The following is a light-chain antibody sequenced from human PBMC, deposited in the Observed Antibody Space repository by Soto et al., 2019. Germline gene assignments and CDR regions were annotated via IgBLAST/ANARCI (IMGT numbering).Light chain of an antibody. CDR1: QSLLDSNGYNF. V-gene: IGKV2-28*01. CDR2: LGS. Sequence: DIVMTQSPLSLPVTPGETASISCRASQSLLDSNGYNFLEWYLQKPGQSPQLLIYLGSNRSSGVPDRFSGSGSGTDFTLKISRVEAEDVGGYYCMPALQTPLPFGGGTKVDI. J-gene: IGKJ4*01. CDR3: MPALQTPLP.